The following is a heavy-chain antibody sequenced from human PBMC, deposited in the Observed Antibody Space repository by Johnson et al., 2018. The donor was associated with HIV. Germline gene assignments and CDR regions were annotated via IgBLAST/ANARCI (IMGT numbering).Heavy chain of an antibody. J-gene: IGHJ3*02. CDR3: VCLRAWTFDI. V-gene: IGHV3-53*01. CDR2: IYSGGST. CDR1: GFTVSSNY. D-gene: IGHD3-10*01. Sequence: VQLVESGGGLIQPGGSLRLSCAASGFTVSSNYMSWVRQAPGKGLEWVSVIYSGGSTYYTVSVKGRFTISRDNSRNTLYLQMKSLRAEDTAVYYCVCLRAWTFDIWGQGTMVTVSS.